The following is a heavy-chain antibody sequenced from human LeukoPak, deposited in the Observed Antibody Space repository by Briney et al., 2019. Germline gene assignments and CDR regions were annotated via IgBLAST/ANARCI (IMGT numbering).Heavy chain of an antibody. CDR1: GDSVSSNSAA. V-gene: IGHV6-1*01. D-gene: IGHD3-10*01. J-gene: IGHJ4*02. CDR3: ARDPDTYYYGSGSQIGYFDY. Sequence: SQTLSLTCAISGDSVSSNSAAWNWIRQSPSRGLEWLGRTYYRSKWYNDYAVSVKSRITINPDTSKNQFSLQLNSVTPEDTVVYYCARDPDTYYYGSGSQIGYFDYWGQGTLVTVSS. CDR2: TYYRSKWYN.